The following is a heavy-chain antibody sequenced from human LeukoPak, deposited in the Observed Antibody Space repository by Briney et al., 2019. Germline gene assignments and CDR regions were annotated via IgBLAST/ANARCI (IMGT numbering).Heavy chain of an antibody. CDR1: GYTFTSYG. V-gene: IGHV1-18*04. CDR2: ISAYNGNT. Sequence: ASVKVSCKASGYTFTSYGISWVRQAPGQGLEWMGWISAYNGNTNYAQKLQGRVTMTTDTSTGTAYMELRSLRSDDTAVYYCASVRGYSSGWYSGGYYYGMDVWGKGTTVTVSS. J-gene: IGHJ6*04. D-gene: IGHD6-19*01. CDR3: ASVRGYSSGWYSGGYYYGMDV.